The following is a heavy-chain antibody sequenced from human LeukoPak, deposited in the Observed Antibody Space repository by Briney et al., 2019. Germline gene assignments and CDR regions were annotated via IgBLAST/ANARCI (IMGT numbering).Heavy chain of an antibody. D-gene: IGHD3-3*01. J-gene: IGHJ4*02. CDR3: ARERQNKDFWSGGDY. Sequence: GGSLRLSCAASGFTLSDYYMSWIRQAPGKGLEWVSYISSGGNTVYYAGSVKGRFTISRDNAENSLYLQMNTLRPEDTALYYCARERQNKDFWSGGDYWGQGTLVTVSS. CDR2: ISSGGNTV. CDR1: GFTLSDYY. V-gene: IGHV3-11*04.